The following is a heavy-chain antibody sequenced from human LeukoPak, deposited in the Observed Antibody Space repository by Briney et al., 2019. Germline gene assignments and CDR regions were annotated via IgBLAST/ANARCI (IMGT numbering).Heavy chain of an antibody. CDR3: ARRYSSSWYVGFFDP. CDR2: IYYIGST. CDR1: GASIRNYY. V-gene: IGHV4-59*08. D-gene: IGHD6-13*01. Sequence: PSETLSLTCTVSGASIRNYYWSWIRQSPRKGREWIGYIYYIGSTNYNPSLESRVAMSGDTSKTQFSLRLSSVTAADTAIYYCARRYSSSWYVGFFDPWGQGTLVTVSS. J-gene: IGHJ5*02.